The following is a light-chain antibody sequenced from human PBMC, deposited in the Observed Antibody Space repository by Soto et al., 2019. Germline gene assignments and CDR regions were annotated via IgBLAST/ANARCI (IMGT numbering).Light chain of an antibody. CDR3: QQYCSSGT. Sequence: EIVVTQSPGTLSLSPGERATLSCRASQSVSNNYLAWYQQKPGQAPRLLIYGASNRATGIPDRFSGSGSGTDFTLTIIRLEPEDFAVYYCQQYCSSGTFGQGTKVDIK. V-gene: IGKV3-20*01. J-gene: IGKJ1*01. CDR2: GAS. CDR1: QSVSNNY.